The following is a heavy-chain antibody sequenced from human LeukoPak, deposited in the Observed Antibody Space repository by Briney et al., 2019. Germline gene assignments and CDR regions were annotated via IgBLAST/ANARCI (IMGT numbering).Heavy chain of an antibody. CDR3: AKTFDQSSGSCLDY. Sequence: GGSLRLSCAASGFTFSSYALSWVRQAPGKGLEWVSTIGDRGFYTYYADSVKGRFTISRDNSANTLSLQMSSLRAEDTALYFCAKTFDQSSGSCLDYWGQGTLVTVSS. V-gene: IGHV3-23*01. J-gene: IGHJ4*02. CDR1: GFTFSSYA. D-gene: IGHD3-10*01. CDR2: IGDRGFYT.